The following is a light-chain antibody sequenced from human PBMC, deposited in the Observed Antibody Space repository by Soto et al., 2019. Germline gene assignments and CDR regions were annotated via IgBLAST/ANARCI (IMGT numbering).Light chain of an antibody. Sequence: EVVLTQSPATLSLSPGESATLSCRASQNVGHNLAWYQQTPGQAPRLLIYAASDRATGIPARFRGSGSDTDFPFTLPSVRAEDFAVYYCQQRSRWPRDTFGQGTKLEIK. CDR3: QQRSRWPRDT. J-gene: IGKJ2*01. V-gene: IGKV3-11*01. CDR1: QNVGHN. CDR2: AAS.